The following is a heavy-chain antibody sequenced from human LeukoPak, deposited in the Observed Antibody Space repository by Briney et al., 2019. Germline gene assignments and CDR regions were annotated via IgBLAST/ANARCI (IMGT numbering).Heavy chain of an antibody. CDR2: INPQNGVT. CDR1: GYTFTGYY. Sequence: ASVKVSCKASGYTFTGYYMRWVRQAPGQGLERMGWINPQNGVTNYAHNLQGRVTMTRDTSVSTVYMELRGLTSVDTAFYYCASFNGVTRGLTWGQGTLVTVSS. J-gene: IGHJ4*02. V-gene: IGHV1-2*02. D-gene: IGHD4/OR15-4a*01. CDR3: ASFNGVTRGLT.